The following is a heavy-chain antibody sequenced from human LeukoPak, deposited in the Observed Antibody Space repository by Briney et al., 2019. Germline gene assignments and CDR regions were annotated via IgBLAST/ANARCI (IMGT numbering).Heavy chain of an antibody. Sequence: GRSLRLSCAASGFTFSSYGMHWVRQAPGKGLEWVAVIWYDGSNKYYADSVKGRFTISRDNSKNTLYLQMNSLRAEDTAVYYCANLYSSGWYLRGYYYGMDVWGQGTTVTVSS. J-gene: IGHJ6*02. CDR2: IWYDGSNK. CDR3: ANLYSSGWYLRGYYYGMDV. D-gene: IGHD6-19*01. CDR1: GFTFSSYG. V-gene: IGHV3-33*06.